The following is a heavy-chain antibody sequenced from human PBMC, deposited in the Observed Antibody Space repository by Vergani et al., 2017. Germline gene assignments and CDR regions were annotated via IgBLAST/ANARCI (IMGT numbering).Heavy chain of an antibody. CDR3: ARGVGRLDY. CDR2: IYTSGST. Sequence: QLQLQESGPGLVKPSETLSLTCTVSGDSISNYYWTWIRQPAGKGLHWIGRIYTSGSTNYNPSLKSRVTMSVDTSKNQFSLKMTSVTAADPAVYYCARGVGRLDYWGQGTLVTVSS. V-gene: IGHV4-4*07. J-gene: IGHJ4*02. D-gene: IGHD1-1*01. CDR1: GDSISNYY.